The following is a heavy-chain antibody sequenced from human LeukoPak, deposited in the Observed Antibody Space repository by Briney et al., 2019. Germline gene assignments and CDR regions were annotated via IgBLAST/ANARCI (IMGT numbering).Heavy chain of an antibody. V-gene: IGHV1-8*01. CDR3: ARGVVTSDGMDV. J-gene: IGHJ6*02. D-gene: IGHD2-21*02. CDR2: MNPNSGNT. CDR1: GYTFTSYD. Sequence: ASVKVSCKASGYTFTSYDINWVRQATGQGLEWMGWMNPNSGNTGYAQKFQGRVTMTRNPSISTAYMELSSLRSEDTAVYYCARGVVTSDGMDVWGQGTAVTVSS.